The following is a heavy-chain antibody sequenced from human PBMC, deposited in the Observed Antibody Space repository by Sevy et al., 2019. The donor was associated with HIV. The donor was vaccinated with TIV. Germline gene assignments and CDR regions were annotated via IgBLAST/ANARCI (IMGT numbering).Heavy chain of an antibody. Sequence: GGSLRLSCAASGFTFSSYSMHWVRQAPGKGLELVSSISGLSNYIYYADSMKGRFSISRDNAKNSLYLQMISLRAEDTAVFYCARAVPATDAFDIWGQGTLVTVSS. J-gene: IGHJ3*02. D-gene: IGHD6-19*01. V-gene: IGHV3-21*01. CDR3: ARAVPATDAFDI. CDR1: GFTFSSYS. CDR2: ISGLSNYI.